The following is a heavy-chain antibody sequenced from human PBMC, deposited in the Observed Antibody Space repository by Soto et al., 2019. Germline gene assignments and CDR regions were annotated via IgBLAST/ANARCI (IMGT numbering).Heavy chain of an antibody. D-gene: IGHD2-2*01. CDR3: ARDQEYQLLLRFDP. CDR2: ISAYNGNT. Sequence: ASVKVSCKASGYTFTSYIISWVRQAPGQGLEGLGWISAYNGNTNYAQKFQGRVTMTTDTSTSTAYMELRSLRSDDTAVYYCARDQEYQLLLRFDPWGQGTLVTVSS. J-gene: IGHJ5*02. V-gene: IGHV1-18*04. CDR1: GYTFTSYI.